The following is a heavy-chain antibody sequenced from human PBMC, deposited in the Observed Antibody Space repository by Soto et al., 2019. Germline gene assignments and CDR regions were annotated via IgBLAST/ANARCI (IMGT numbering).Heavy chain of an antibody. CDR2: LSRGGGRT. CDR3: AREGQYRTDGFDI. Sequence: EAQLLESGGELIQPGGSLRLSCAASGFTYSSHGMSWVRQAPGKGLEWIAGLSRGGGRTYYADSVKGRFTISRDNSKNTLDLIMNSLRVEDTALYYCAREGQYRTDGFDIWGQGTMVTVSS. CDR1: GFTYSSHG. D-gene: IGHD5-12*01. V-gene: IGHV3-23*01. J-gene: IGHJ3*02.